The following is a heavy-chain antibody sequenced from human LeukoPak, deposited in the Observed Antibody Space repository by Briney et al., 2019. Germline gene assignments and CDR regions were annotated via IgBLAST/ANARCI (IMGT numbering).Heavy chain of an antibody. V-gene: IGHV3-23*01. D-gene: IGHD3-10*01. Sequence: GGSLRLSCAASGFTFSSYAMSWVRQAPGKGLEWVSAISGSGGSTYYADSVKGRFTISRDNSKNTLYLQMNSLRAEGTAVYYCAKDLYYGSGSYSPSPFNYWGQGTLVTVSS. J-gene: IGHJ4*02. CDR3: AKDLYYGSGSYSPSPFNY. CDR2: ISGSGGST. CDR1: GFTFSSYA.